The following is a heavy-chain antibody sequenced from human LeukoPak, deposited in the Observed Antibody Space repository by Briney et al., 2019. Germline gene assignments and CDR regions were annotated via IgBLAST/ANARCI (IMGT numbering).Heavy chain of an antibody. CDR3: ARLEGSGWPYYGMDV. V-gene: IGHV4-39*01. J-gene: IGHJ6*02. CDR1: GGSISSSSYY. D-gene: IGHD6-19*01. CDR2: IYYSGST. Sequence: PSETLSLTCTVSGGSISSSSYYWGWIRQPPGKGLEWIGSIYYSGSTYYNPSLKSRVTISVDTSKNQFSLKLSPLTAADTAVYYCARLEGSGWPYYGMDVWGQGTTVTVSS.